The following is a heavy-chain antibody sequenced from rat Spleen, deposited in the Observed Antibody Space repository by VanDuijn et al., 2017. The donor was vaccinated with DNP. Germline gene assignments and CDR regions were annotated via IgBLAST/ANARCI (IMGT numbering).Heavy chain of an antibody. D-gene: IGHD1-10*01. CDR2: ISSSGGST. Sequence: EVQLVESGGGLVQPGRSLKLSCAASGFAFTNYDMAWVRQAPTKGLEWVAAISSSGGSTYDRDSVKGRFTVSRDYAKSTLYMQMDSLRSEDTATYYCARHRLYNNLFYYWGQGVMVTVSS. CDR1: GFAFTNYD. V-gene: IGHV5-25*01. J-gene: IGHJ2*01. CDR3: ARHRLYNNLFYY.